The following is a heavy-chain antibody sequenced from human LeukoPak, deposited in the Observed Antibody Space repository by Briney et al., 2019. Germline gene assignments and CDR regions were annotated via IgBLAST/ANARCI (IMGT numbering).Heavy chain of an antibody. CDR1: GFTFSSYG. V-gene: IGHV3-30*03. D-gene: IGHD2-15*01. Sequence: AGSLRLSCAASGFTFSSYGRHWIRQAPGKGLEWMADISYDGSNKYYADPVKRRFTISRDNFKNTLHLQMNSLRAEDTAVDDCATKYCSGGSCPFYFDYWGQGTLVTVSS. CDR2: ISYDGSNK. CDR3: ATKYCSGGSCPFYFDY. J-gene: IGHJ4*02.